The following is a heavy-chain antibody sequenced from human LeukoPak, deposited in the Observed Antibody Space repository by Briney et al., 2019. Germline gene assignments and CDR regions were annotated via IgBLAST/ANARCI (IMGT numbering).Heavy chain of an antibody. CDR2: IYSGGST. Sequence: PGGSLRLSCAASGFTVSSNYMSWVRQAPGKGLEWVSVIYSGGSTYYADSVKGRFTISRDNSRNTLYLQMNSLRAEDTAVYYCEWFGKEYIDYWGQGTLVTVSS. V-gene: IGHV3-53*01. D-gene: IGHD3-10*01. CDR1: GFTVSSNY. J-gene: IGHJ4*02. CDR3: EWFGKEYIDY.